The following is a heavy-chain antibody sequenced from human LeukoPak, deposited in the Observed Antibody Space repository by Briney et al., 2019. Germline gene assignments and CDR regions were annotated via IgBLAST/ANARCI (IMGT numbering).Heavy chain of an antibody. Sequence: SQTLSLTCAVSGGSISTGGYSWNWIRQPPGQGLEWIGYIYHSGSTDYNPSPKSRVTISVDKSKNQFSLNLSSVTAADTAVYFCARGCSGDSCYHPYFDHWGQGTLVTVSS. V-gene: IGHV4-30-2*01. CDR2: IYHSGST. J-gene: IGHJ4*02. CDR1: GGSISTGGYS. D-gene: IGHD2-15*01. CDR3: ARGCSGDSCYHPYFDH.